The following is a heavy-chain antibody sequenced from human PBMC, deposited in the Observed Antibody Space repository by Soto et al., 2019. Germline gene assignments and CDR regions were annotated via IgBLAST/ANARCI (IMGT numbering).Heavy chain of an antibody. D-gene: IGHD3-3*01. CDR2: IYPGDSDT. CDR3: ARCRPGHDFWSGYLYSRVQVYYGMDV. V-gene: IGHV5-51*01. J-gene: IGHJ6*02. CDR1: GYSFTSYW. Sequence: PGESLKISCKGSGYSFTSYWIGWVRQMPGKGLEWMGIIYPGDSDTRYSPPFQGQVTISADKSISTAYLQWSSLKASDTAMYYCARCRPGHDFWSGYLYSRVQVYYGMDVWGQGTTVTVSS.